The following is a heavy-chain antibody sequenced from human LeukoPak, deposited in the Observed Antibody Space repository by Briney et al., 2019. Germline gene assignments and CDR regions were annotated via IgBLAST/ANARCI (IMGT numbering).Heavy chain of an antibody. CDR3: ARGYYIDAFDI. D-gene: IGHD2-21*01. CDR1: GDSISSSTYS. CDR2: IYYSANT. V-gene: IGHV4-39*07. J-gene: IGHJ3*02. Sequence: SETLSLTCTVSGDSISSSTYSWGWIRQPPGKGLEWIGSIYYSANTYYNPSLKSRVTISVDTSKNQFSLKLSSVTAADTAVYYCARGYYIDAFDIWGQGTMVTVSS.